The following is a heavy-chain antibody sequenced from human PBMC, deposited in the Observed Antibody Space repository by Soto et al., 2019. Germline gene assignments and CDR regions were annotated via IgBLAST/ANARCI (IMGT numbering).Heavy chain of an antibody. CDR3: AKDMGIAVAGTEGAFDY. J-gene: IGHJ4*01. CDR1: GFTFSSYA. V-gene: IGHV3-23*01. CDR2: ISGSGGST. D-gene: IGHD6-19*01. Sequence: EVQLLKSGGGLVQPGGSLRLSCAASGFTFSSYAMSWVRQAPGKGLEWVAAISGSGGSTYYADSVKGRFTISRDNSKNTLYLQMNSLRAEDTAVYYCAKDMGIAVAGTEGAFDYWRHGTLVTVSS.